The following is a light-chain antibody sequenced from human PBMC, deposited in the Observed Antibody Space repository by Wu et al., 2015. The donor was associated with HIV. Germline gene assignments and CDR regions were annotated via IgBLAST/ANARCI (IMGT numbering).Light chain of an antibody. CDR3: HQYGSALPHT. V-gene: IGKV3-20*01. CDR2: GAS. J-gene: IGKJ2*01. Sequence: EIVLTQSPGTLSLSPGQRATLSCRASQSVSSSSLAWYQHKPGQAPRLLIYGASSRATDIPDRFSGSGSGTDFTLTISRLEPEDFAVYYCHQYGSALPHTFGQGTKLEI. CDR1: QSVSSSS.